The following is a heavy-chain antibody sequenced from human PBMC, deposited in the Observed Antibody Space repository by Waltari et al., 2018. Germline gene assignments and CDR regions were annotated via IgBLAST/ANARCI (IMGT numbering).Heavy chain of an antibody. Sequence: EVQLVESGGGLVQPGESLRVSCAASGFIFSSYTMSWIRQAPGKGLEWLSYISGDSRTISYADSVKGRFTISRDNAKNSLYLEMNTLRADDTAVYYCVRDNKYAFDMWGQGTMVIVSS. CDR3: VRDNKYAFDM. J-gene: IGHJ3*02. V-gene: IGHV3-48*01. CDR2: ISGDSRTI. CDR1: GFIFSSYT.